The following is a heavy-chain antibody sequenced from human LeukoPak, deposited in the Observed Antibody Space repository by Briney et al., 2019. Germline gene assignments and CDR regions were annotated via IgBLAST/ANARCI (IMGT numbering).Heavy chain of an antibody. V-gene: IGHV3-53*01. D-gene: IGHD3-16*01. CDR2: IYSGGST. Sequence: HASETLSLTCTVSGGSMSSSSYFWGWIRQTPGKGLEWVSVIYSGGSTYYADSVKGRFTISRDNSKNTLYLQMNSLRAEDTAVYYCAGPYARDAFDIWGQGTMVTVSS. J-gene: IGHJ3*02. CDR3: AGPYARDAFDI. CDR1: GGSMSSSSYF.